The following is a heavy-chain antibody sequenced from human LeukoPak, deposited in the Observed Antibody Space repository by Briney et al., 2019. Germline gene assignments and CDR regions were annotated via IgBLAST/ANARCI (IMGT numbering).Heavy chain of an antibody. D-gene: IGHD5-12*01. CDR3: ARGNSGYDYVDYYYYMDV. Sequence: SETLSLTCAVYGESFSGYYWTWIRQPPGKGLEWIGEINHSGSTNYNPSLKRRVTISLDTSKNQFSLRLSSVTAADTAVYYCARGNSGYDYVDYYYYMDVWGKGTTVTVSS. CDR1: GESFSGYY. CDR2: INHSGST. J-gene: IGHJ6*03. V-gene: IGHV4-34*01.